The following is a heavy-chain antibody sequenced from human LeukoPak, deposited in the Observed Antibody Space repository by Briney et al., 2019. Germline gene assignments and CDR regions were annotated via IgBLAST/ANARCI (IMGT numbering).Heavy chain of an antibody. CDR2: IYYSGST. Sequence: SETLSLTCTVSGGSISSYYWSWIRQPPGKGLEWIGYIYYSGSTNYNPSLKSRVTISVDTSKNQSSLKLSSVTAADTAVYYCARDSSGLRYFDWLSLKPYYYYGMDVWGQGTTVTVSS. J-gene: IGHJ6*02. CDR1: GGSISSYY. V-gene: IGHV4-59*01. CDR3: ARDSSGLRYFDWLSLKPYYYYGMDV. D-gene: IGHD3-9*01.